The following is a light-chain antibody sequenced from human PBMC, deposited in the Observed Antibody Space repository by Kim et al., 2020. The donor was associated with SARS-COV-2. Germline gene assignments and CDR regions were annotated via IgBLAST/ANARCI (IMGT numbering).Light chain of an antibody. V-gene: IGLV2-14*03. Sequence: GQSITISCTGPSSDVGGYNYVSWYQQHPGKAPKLMIYDVSNRPSGVSNRFSGSKSGNTASLTISGLQAEDEADYYCISYTSSSTLVFGGGTQLTVL. J-gene: IGLJ3*02. CDR1: SSDVGGYNY. CDR2: DVS. CDR3: ISYTSSSTLV.